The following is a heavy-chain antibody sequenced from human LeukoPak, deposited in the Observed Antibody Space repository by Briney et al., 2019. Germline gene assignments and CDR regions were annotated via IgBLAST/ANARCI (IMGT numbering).Heavy chain of an antibody. J-gene: IGHJ6*03. CDR2: IYHSGST. CDR3: ARVRSGYDYYYYMDV. CDR1: GYSISSGYY. Sequence: SETLSLTCTVSGYSISSGYYWGWIRQPPGKGLEWIGSIYHSGSTYYNPSLKSRVTISVDTSKNQFSLKLSSVTAADTAVYYCARVRSGYDYYYYMDVWGKGTTVTVSS. D-gene: IGHD3-3*01. V-gene: IGHV4-38-2*02.